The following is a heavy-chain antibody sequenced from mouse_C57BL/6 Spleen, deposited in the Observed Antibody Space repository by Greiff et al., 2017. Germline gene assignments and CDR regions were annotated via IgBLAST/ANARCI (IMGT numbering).Heavy chain of an antibody. Sequence: QVQLQQSGPELVKPGASVTISCKASGYAFSSSWMNWVKQRPGKGLEWIGRIYPGDGDTNYNGKFKGKATLTADKSSSTAYMQLSSLTSEDSAVYFCARNCSDYWGQGTSVTVSS. CDR1: GYAFSSSW. CDR3: ARNCSDY. CDR2: IYPGDGDT. J-gene: IGHJ4*01. V-gene: IGHV1-82*01.